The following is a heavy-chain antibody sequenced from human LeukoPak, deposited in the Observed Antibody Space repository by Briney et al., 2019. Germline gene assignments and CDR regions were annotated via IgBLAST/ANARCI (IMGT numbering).Heavy chain of an antibody. CDR2: IYTSGST. D-gene: IGHD3-3*01. Sequence: SETLSLTCTVSGGSISSGSYYWSWIRQPAGKELEWIGRIYTSGSTNYNPSLKSRVTISVDTSKNQFSLKLSSVTAADTAVYYCARGLYELAHWGQGTLVTVSS. CDR3: ARGLYELAH. V-gene: IGHV4-61*02. CDR1: GGSISSGSYY. J-gene: IGHJ4*02.